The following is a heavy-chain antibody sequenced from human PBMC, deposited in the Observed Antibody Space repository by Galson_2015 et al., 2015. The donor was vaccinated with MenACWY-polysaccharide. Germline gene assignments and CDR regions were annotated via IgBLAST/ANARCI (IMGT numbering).Heavy chain of an antibody. V-gene: IGHV3-30*02. CDR1: GFTLRSYG. CDR3: ARGRKIVNSSTYYHGMDV. Sequence: SLRLSCAASGFTLRSYGMVWVRQAPGKGLEWVAFTRYDGTIETYAESVRGRFSISRDNSKNQVFLQMNSLRPEDTAVYYCARGRKIVNSSTYYHGMDVWGQGTTVTVSS. J-gene: IGHJ6*02. CDR2: TRYDGTIE. D-gene: IGHD5/OR15-5a*01.